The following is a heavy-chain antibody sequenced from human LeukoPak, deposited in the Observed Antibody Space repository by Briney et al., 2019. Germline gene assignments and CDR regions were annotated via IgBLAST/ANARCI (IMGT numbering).Heavy chain of an antibody. CDR1: GFTFSSYS. CDR2: ISSSSNYR. V-gene: IGHV3-21*04. J-gene: IGHJ4*02. Sequence: PGGSLRLSCAASGFTFSSYSMNWVRQAPGKGLEWVSFISSSSNYRYYADSVKGRFTISRDNAKNSLYLQMNSLRAEDTALYYCAKGGSGSYYSDNFDYWGQGTLETVSS. D-gene: IGHD3-10*01. CDR3: AKGGSGSYYSDNFDY.